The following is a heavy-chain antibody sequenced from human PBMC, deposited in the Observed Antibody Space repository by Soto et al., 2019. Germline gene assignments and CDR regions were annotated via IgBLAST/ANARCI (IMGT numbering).Heavy chain of an antibody. V-gene: IGHV3-30*18. J-gene: IGHJ4*02. CDR2: ISYDGSNK. CDR1: GFTFSSYG. Sequence: QVQLVESGGGVVQPGRSLRLSCAASGFTFSSYGMHWVRQAPGKGLEWVAVISYDGSNKYYADSVKGRFTISRDNSKNTQYLQMTSLRAEDTAVYYCAKDLESEKWFSGAFDYWGQGTLVTVSS. D-gene: IGHD3-22*01. CDR3: AKDLESEKWFSGAFDY.